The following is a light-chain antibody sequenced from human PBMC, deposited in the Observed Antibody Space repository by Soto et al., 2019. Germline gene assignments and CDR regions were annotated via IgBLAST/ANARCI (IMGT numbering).Light chain of an antibody. CDR3: QQRSNWLMYT. CDR1: QSVSSY. CDR2: DAS. V-gene: IGKV3-11*01. Sequence: EIVLTQSPATLSLSPGERATLSCRASQSVSSYLAWYQQKPGQAPRLLIYDASNRATGIPARFSGGGSATDFTLTISSLEPEDFAVYYCQQRSNWLMYTFGQGTKLEIK. J-gene: IGKJ2*01.